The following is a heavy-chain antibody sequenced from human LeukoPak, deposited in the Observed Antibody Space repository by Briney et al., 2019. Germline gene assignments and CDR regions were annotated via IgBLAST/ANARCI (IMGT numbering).Heavy chain of an antibody. CDR2: TSSSSGYI. J-gene: IGHJ4*02. V-gene: IGHV3-21*06. Sequence: GGSLRLSCAASGFTFSSYSMNWVRQAPGKGLEWVSSTSSSSGYIYYADSVKGRFTISRDNAKNSLYLQMNSLRAEDTAVYYCARVPSDYWGQGTLVTVSS. CDR1: GFTFSSYS. CDR3: ARVPSDY.